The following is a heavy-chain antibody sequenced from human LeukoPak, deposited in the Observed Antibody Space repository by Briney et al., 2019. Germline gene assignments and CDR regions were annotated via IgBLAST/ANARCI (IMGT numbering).Heavy chain of an antibody. CDR3: VREYSGWLAAAGA. D-gene: IGHD6-13*01. V-gene: IGHV3-7*01. CDR1: GFTFNYYW. J-gene: IGHJ4*02. Sequence: GGSLRLSCAASGFTFNYYWMSWVRQAPGKGLEWVANIKQDGSETYYVDSVKGRFTISRDNAKNSLYLQMNSLRAEDTAVYYCVREYSGWLAAAGAWGQGVLVTVSS. CDR2: IKQDGSET.